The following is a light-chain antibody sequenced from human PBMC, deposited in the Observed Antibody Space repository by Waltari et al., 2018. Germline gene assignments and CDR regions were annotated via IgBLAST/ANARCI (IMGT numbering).Light chain of an antibody. V-gene: IGKV4-1*01. CDR3: QQYYSTPPT. Sequence: SVLYSSNNKNYLAWYQQKPGQPPKLLIYWASTRKSGVPDRFSGSGSCTDFTLTIISLQAEDVAVYYCQQYYSTPPTFGGGTKVEIK. CDR2: WAS. CDR1: SVLYSSNNKNY. J-gene: IGKJ4*01.